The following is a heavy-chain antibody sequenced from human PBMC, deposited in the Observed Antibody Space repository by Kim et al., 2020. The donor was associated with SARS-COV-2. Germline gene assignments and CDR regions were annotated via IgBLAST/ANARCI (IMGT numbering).Heavy chain of an antibody. J-gene: IGHJ2*01. V-gene: IGHV3-7*03. CDR2: IKQDGSEK. D-gene: IGHD2-2*01. Sequence: GGSLRLSCAASGFTFSSYWMSWVRQAPGKGLEWVANIKQDGSEKYYVDSVKGRFTISRDNAKNSLYLQMNSLRAEDTAVYYCARVPPSYCSSTSCLNWYFDLWGRGTLVTVSS. CDR3: ARVPPSYCSSTSCLNWYFDL. CDR1: GFTFSSYW.